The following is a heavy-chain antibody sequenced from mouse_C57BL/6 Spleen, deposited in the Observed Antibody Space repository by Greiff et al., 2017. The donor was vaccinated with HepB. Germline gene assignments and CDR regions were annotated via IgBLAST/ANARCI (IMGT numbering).Heavy chain of an antibody. CDR1: GFSFNTYA. D-gene: IGHD3-3*01. CDR2: IRSKSNNYAT. J-gene: IGHJ4*01. CDR3: VRHGGGPYAMDY. Sequence: EVKLVESGGGLVQPKGSLKLSCAASGFSFNTYAMNWVRQAPGKGLEWVARIRSKSNNYATYYADSVKDRFTISRDDSESMLYLQMNNLKTEDTAMYYCVRHGGGPYAMDYWGQGTSVTVSS. V-gene: IGHV10-1*01.